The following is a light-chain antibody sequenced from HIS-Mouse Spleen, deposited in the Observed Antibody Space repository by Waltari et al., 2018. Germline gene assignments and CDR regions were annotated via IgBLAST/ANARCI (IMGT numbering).Light chain of an antibody. J-gene: IGLJ1*01. Sequence: QSALTQPPSVSGSPGQSVTIPCPGPRRAVGSYPRVPWYQQPPGQAPKLMIYEVSNRPSGVPDRFSGSKSGNTASLTISGLQAEDEADYYCSSYTSSSTVFGTGTKVTVL. V-gene: IGLV2-18*02. CDR2: EVS. CDR1: RRAVGSYPR. CDR3: SSYTSSSTV.